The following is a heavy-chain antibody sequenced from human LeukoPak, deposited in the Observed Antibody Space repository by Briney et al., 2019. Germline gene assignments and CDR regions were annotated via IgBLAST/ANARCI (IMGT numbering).Heavy chain of an antibody. Sequence: SQTLSLTCAVSGGSISSGGYSWSWIRQPPGKGLEWLGYIYHSGSTYYSPSLKSRVTMSVDRSKNQFSLKLSSVTAADTAMYYCARAGYYDSSGYFSFYFDRWGQGTLVTVSS. J-gene: IGHJ4*02. D-gene: IGHD3-22*01. CDR1: GGSISSGGYS. CDR3: ARAGYYDSSGYFSFYFDR. V-gene: IGHV4-30-2*01. CDR2: IYHSGST.